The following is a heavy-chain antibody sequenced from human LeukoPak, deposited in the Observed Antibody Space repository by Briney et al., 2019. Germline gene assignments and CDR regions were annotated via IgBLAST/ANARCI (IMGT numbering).Heavy chain of an antibody. Sequence: SETLSLTCTVSGGSISSYYWSWIRQPPGKGLEWIGYIYYSGSTNYNPSLKSRVTISVDTSKNQFSLKLSSVTAADTAVYYCAGGGAVEPPKEYFQHWAKAAIGTVSS. CDR1: GGSISSYY. CDR3: AGGGAVEPPKEYFQH. D-gene: IGHD4-23*01. V-gene: IGHV4-59*01. CDR2: IYYSGST. J-gene: IGHJ1*01.